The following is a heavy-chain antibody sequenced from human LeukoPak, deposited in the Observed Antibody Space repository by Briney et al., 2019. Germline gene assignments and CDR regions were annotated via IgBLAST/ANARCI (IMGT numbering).Heavy chain of an antibody. V-gene: IGHV4-4*02. J-gene: IGHJ6*02. CDR1: GGSISSSNW. CDR3: ERLWGYDGYAPYGMDV. CDR2: IYHSGNT. D-gene: IGHD5-12*01. Sequence: SGTLSLTCAVSGGSISSSNWWSWVRQPPGKGLEWIGGIYHSGNTNYNPSLKSRVTISVDKSKNQFSLKLSSVTAADTAVYYCERLWGYDGYAPYGMDVWSQGTTVTVSS.